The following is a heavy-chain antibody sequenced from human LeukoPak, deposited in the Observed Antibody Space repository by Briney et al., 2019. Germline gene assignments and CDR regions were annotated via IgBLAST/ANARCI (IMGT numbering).Heavy chain of an antibody. D-gene: IGHD3-3*01. CDR2: ISGSGGST. J-gene: IGHJ4*02. Sequence: GGSLRLSCAASGFTFSSYAMSWVRQAPGKGLEWVSAISGSGGSTYYADSVKGRFTISRDNSKNTLYLQMNSLRAEDTAVYYCAKDPDYDFWRGYAEYWGQGTLVTVSS. CDR3: AKDPDYDFWRGYAEY. V-gene: IGHV3-23*01. CDR1: GFTFSSYA.